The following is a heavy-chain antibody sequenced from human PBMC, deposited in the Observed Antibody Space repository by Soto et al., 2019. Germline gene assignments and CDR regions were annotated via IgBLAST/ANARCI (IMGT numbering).Heavy chain of an antibody. CDR1: GGTFSSYA. Sequence: QVQLVQSGAEVKKPGSSVKVSCKASGGTFSSYAISWVRQAPGQGLEWMGGIIPIFGTAIYAQKFQGRVTITADESTSTAYMELSSLRSEDTAVYYCARDGVKRGQSALSTGKDYFDFWGQGTLVTVSS. CDR3: ARDGVKRGQSALSTGKDYFDF. D-gene: IGHD2-8*02. CDR2: IIPIFGTA. V-gene: IGHV1-69*01. J-gene: IGHJ4*02.